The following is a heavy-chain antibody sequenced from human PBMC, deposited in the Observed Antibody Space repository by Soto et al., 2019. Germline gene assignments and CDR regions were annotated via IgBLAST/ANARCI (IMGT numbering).Heavy chain of an antibody. CDR1: GGSFSGYY. CDR3: ARGKESSGWYLNFDY. Sequence: QVQLQQWGAGLLKPSETLSLTCAVYGGSFSGYYWSWIRQPPGKGLEWIGEINHSGSTNYNPSLKSRVTISVDTSKNQFSLKLSSVTAADTAVYYCARGKESSGWYLNFDYWCQGTLVTVSS. D-gene: IGHD6-19*01. J-gene: IGHJ4*02. V-gene: IGHV4-34*01. CDR2: INHSGST.